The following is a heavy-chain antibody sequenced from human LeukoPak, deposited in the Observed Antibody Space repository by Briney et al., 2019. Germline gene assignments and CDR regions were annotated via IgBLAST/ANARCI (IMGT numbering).Heavy chain of an antibody. CDR1: GFTFSSYA. CDR2: ISSSGGST. Sequence: GGSLRLSCAASGFTFSSYAMPWVRQAPGKGLEYVSAISSSGGSTYYANSVKGRFTISRDNSKNTLYLQMGSLRAEDMAVYYCARDPETVGWGQGTLVTVSS. J-gene: IGHJ4*02. D-gene: IGHD1-14*01. CDR3: ARDPETVG. V-gene: IGHV3-64*01.